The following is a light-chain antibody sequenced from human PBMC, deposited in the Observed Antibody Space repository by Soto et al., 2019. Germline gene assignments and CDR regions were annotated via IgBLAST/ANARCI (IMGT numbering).Light chain of an antibody. V-gene: IGKV3-20*01. Sequence: EVVMTQSPANLSVSPGVGATLSCWASQPVSDKLAWYQQKPGQAPRLLIYGASSRATGIPDRFSGSGSGTDFTLTISRLEPEDFAVYYCQQYGSSPQITFGQGTRLEIK. CDR2: GAS. J-gene: IGKJ5*01. CDR3: QQYGSSPQIT. CDR1: QPVSDK.